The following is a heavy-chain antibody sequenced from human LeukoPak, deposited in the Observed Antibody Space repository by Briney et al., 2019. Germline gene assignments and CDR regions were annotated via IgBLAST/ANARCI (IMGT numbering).Heavy chain of an antibody. J-gene: IGHJ4*02. V-gene: IGHV3-23*01. CDR2: ISGSGGST. CDR1: GFTFSSYA. D-gene: IGHD3-22*01. CDR3: AKSTDQYYYDSSGYQDY. Sequence: GGSLRLSCAASGFTFSSYAMSWVRQAPGKGLEWVSAISGSGGSTYYADSVKGRFTISRDNSKNTLYLQMNSLRAEDTAVYYCAKSTDQYYYDSSGYQDYWGQGTPVTVSS.